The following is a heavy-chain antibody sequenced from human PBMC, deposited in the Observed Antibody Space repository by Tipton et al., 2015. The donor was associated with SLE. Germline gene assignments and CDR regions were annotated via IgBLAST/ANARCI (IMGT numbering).Heavy chain of an antibody. CDR2: IYYSGST. CDR1: GGSISSGSYY. CDR3: ARDQDGGPSPRI. J-gene: IGHJ3*02. Sequence: TLSLTCTVSGGSISSGSYYWSWIRQPAGKGLEWIGSIYYSGSTYYNPSLKSRVTISVDTSKNQFSLKLSSVTAADTAVYYCARDQDGGPSPRIWGQGTMVTVSS. D-gene: IGHD4-23*01. V-gene: IGHV4-39*07.